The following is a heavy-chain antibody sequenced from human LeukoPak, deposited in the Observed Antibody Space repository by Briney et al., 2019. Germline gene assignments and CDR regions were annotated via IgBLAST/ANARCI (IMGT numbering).Heavy chain of an antibody. D-gene: IGHD4-11*01. V-gene: IGHV4-59*01. Sequence: PSETLSLTCTVSGVSLSSYYWSWVRQSSGKGLEWIGYIYYSGSTNYNPSLKSRVTISVDTSKNQFSLKLSSVTAADTAVYYCARDNIHSNCEDYFDYWGQGTLVTVSS. J-gene: IGHJ4*02. CDR2: IYYSGST. CDR3: ARDNIHSNCEDYFDY. CDR1: GVSLSSYY.